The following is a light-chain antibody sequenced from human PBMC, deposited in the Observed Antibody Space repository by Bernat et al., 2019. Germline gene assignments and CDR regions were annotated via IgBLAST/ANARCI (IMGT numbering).Light chain of an antibody. CDR2: KDS. V-gene: IGLV3-16*01. J-gene: IGLJ3*02. CDR1: ALPKKH. Sequence: SYELTQPPSVSVSLGQMARSTCFGEALPKKHAHRHQQKPGQFPVLVIYKDSETPSGIPERFSGSSPGTIVTVTISGVQAEDEADSYCLSADTYWVFCGGTKLTVL. CDR3: LSADTYWV.